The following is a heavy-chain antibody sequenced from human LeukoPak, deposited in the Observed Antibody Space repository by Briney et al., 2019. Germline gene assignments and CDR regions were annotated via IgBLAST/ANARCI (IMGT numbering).Heavy chain of an antibody. V-gene: IGHV1-46*01. CDR3: TRGSLSGSSRDY. Sequence: ASVKVSCKASGYTFTSYYMHWVRQAPGQGLEWMGIINPSGGSTSYAQKFQGRVTMTRNSSIDTAYMELSGLRSEDTAVYYCTRGSLSGSSRDYWGQGTLLTVSS. CDR1: GYTFTSYY. CDR2: INPSGGST. D-gene: IGHD1-26*01. J-gene: IGHJ4*02.